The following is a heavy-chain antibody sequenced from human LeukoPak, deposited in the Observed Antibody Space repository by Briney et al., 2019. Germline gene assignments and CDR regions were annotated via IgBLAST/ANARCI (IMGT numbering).Heavy chain of an antibody. Sequence: PGGSLRLSCAASGFTFSSYSMTWVRQAPGSGLEWVSSISSSGSYIYYADSVKGRFTISRDNAKNSLYLQMNSLRAEDTAVYYCASLSGSYYDYWGQGTLVSVSS. CDR1: GFTFSSYS. CDR2: ISSSGSYI. D-gene: IGHD1-26*01. J-gene: IGHJ4*02. CDR3: ASLSGSYYDY. V-gene: IGHV3-21*01.